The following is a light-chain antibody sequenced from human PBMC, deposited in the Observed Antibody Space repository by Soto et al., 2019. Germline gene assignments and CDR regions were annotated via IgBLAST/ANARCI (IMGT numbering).Light chain of an antibody. Sequence: EILLTQSPGTLSLSAGERVTLSCRASQSVSSSYLTSYQQKPGQHPRLLIYGASTRATGSPARFSGSGSGTEFTLTISSLQSADFAAYYCQQYNNWHPWTFGQGTKVDIK. CDR1: QSVSSSY. V-gene: IGKV3-15*01. CDR2: GAS. J-gene: IGKJ1*01. CDR3: QQYNNWHPWT.